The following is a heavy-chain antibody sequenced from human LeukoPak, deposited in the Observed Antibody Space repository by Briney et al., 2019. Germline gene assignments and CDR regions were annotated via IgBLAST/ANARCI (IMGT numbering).Heavy chain of an antibody. V-gene: IGHV3-33*01. J-gene: IGHJ6*02. CDR3: TRGPGLRYYYYGMDV. D-gene: IGHD6-19*01. CDR2: IWYDGSNK. CDR1: GFTFSSYG. Sequence: GGSLRLSCAASGFTFSSYGMHWVRQAPGKGLEWVAVIWYDGSNKYYADSVKGRFTISRDNSKNTLYLQMNSLRAEDTAVYYCTRGPGLRYYYYGMDVWGQGTTVTVPS.